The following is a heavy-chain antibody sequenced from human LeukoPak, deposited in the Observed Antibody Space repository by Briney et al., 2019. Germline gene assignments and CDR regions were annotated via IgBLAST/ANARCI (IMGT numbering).Heavy chain of an antibody. CDR2: ISGGGDGT. CDR1: GFTFSSYA. D-gene: IGHD3-22*01. Sequence: ESGGSLRLSCAASGFTFSSYAMTWVRQAPGKGLEWVSAISGGGDGTYYADSVKGRFTISRDNSKNTLYLQMNSLRAEDTAVYYCAKVRYYDSSGYPYGMDVWGQGTTVTVSS. CDR3: AKVRYYDSSGYPYGMDV. J-gene: IGHJ6*02. V-gene: IGHV3-23*01.